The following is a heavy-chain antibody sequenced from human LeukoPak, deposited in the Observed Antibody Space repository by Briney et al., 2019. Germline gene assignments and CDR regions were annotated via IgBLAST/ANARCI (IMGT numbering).Heavy chain of an antibody. CDR1: GGSISSYY. D-gene: IGHD3-22*01. V-gene: IGHV4-59*12. CDR3: ARGKRQKKITMIVVVTPRNWFDP. Sequence: SETLSLTCTVSGGSISSYYWSWIRQPPGKGLEWIGYIYYSGSTNYNPSLKSRVTISVDTSKNQFSLKLSSVTAADTAVYYCARGKRQKKITMIVVVTPRNWFDPWGQGTLVTVSS. J-gene: IGHJ5*02. CDR2: IYYSGST.